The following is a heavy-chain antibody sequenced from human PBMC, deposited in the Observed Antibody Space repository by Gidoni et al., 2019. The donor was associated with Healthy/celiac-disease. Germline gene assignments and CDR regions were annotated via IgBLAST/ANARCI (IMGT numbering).Heavy chain of an antibody. CDR1: GFTFSSYG. V-gene: IGHV3-30*18. Sequence: QVQLVASGGGVVQPGRSLRLSCAASGFTFSSYGMHWVRQAPGKGLEWVAVISYDGSNKYYADSVKGRFTISRDNSKNTLYLQMNSLRAEDTAVYYCAKVKKWGSAFDIWGQGTMVTVSS. CDR3: AKVKKWGSAFDI. CDR2: ISYDGSNK. J-gene: IGHJ3*02. D-gene: IGHD2-15*01.